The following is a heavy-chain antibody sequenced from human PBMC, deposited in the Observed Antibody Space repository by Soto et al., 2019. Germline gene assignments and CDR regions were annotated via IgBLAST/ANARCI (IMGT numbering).Heavy chain of an antibody. CDR1: GFTFSSYS. D-gene: IGHD2-21*02. Sequence: ESGGGLVKPGGSLRLSCAASGFTFSSYSMNWVRQAPGKGLEWVSSISSSSSYIYYADSVKGRFTISRDNAKNSLYLQMNSLRAEDTAVYYCARAPWGGDSYGMDVWGQGTTVTVSS. CDR3: ARAPWGGDSYGMDV. V-gene: IGHV3-21*01. CDR2: ISSSSSYI. J-gene: IGHJ6*02.